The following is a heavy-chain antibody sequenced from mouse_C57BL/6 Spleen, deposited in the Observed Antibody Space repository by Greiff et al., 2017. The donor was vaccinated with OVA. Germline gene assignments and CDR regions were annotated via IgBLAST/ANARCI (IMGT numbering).Heavy chain of an antibody. CDR2: IHPNSGST. CDR3: ARGATVVAEAMDD. Sequence: QVQLQQPGAELVKPGASVKLSCKASGYTFTSYWMHWVKQRPGHGLEWIGMIHPNSGSTNYNEKFKSKATLTVDKSSSTAYMQLSSLTTEDSAVYYCARGATVVAEAMDDWGQGTSVTVSS. CDR1: GYTFTSYW. V-gene: IGHV1-64*01. J-gene: IGHJ4*01. D-gene: IGHD1-1*01.